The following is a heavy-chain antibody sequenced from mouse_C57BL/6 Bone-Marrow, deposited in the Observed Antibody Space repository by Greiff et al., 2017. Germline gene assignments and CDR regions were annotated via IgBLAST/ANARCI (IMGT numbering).Heavy chain of an antibody. J-gene: IGHJ4*01. V-gene: IGHV2-6-1*01. CDR3: ARHGAVWRYYAMDY. CDR2: IWSDGNP. Sequence: QVQLKESGPGLVAPSQSLSITCTVSGFSLTSYGVPWVRQPPGKGLAWLVVIWSDGNPTSTSALKSRLSLSKDNSKSQVFLKMNSIQDDDTAMYYCARHGAVWRYYAMDYWGQGTSVTVSS. CDR1: GFSLTSYG.